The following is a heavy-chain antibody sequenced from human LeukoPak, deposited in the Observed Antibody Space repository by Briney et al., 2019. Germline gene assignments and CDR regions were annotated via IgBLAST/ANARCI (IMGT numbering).Heavy chain of an antibody. CDR2: ISGSGGST. CDR3: AKDRSAVTLTREIDY. Sequence: GGSLRLSCAASGFTFSSYAMSWVRQAPGKGLEWVSAISGSGGSTYYADSVKGRFTISRDNSKNTLYLQMNSLRAEDTAVYYCAKDRSAVTLTREIDYWGQGTLVTVSS. CDR1: GFTFSSYA. V-gene: IGHV3-23*01. D-gene: IGHD4-11*01. J-gene: IGHJ4*02.